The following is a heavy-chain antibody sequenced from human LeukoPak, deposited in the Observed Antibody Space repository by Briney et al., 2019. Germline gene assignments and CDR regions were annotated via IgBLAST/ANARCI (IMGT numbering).Heavy chain of an antibody. CDR1: GGTFSSYA. D-gene: IGHD5-24*01. Sequence: GASVKVSCKASGGTFSSYAISWVRQAPGQGLEWMGGIIPIFGTANYAQKFQGRVTITTDESTSTAYMELSSLRSEDTAVYYCARVRRGGYNYYFDYWGQGTLVTVSS. J-gene: IGHJ4*02. CDR2: IIPIFGTA. CDR3: ARVRRGGYNYYFDY. V-gene: IGHV1-69*05.